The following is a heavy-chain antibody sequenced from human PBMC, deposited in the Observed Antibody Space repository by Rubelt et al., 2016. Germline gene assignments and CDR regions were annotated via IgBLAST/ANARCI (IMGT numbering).Heavy chain of an antibody. CDR1: GFSLTANGAA. D-gene: IGHD5-12*01. V-gene: IGHV2-5*02. J-gene: IGHJ4*02. Sequence: QITLTESGPALVKPTQTLTLTCTWSGFSLTANGAAVGWIRQSPGKALEWLALIYWDDDKRYSPSLKSRLSITKDTSKNQVVLTMTNMDLVDTATYYCAQWRSYFFDYWGQGTLVTVSS. CDR2: IYWDDDK. CDR3: AQWRSYFFDY.